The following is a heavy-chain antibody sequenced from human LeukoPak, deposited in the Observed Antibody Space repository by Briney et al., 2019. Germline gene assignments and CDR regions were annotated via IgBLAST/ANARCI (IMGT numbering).Heavy chain of an antibody. V-gene: IGHV3-66*01. CDR3: ARDGDILPGHYKFYFDY. D-gene: IGHD3-9*01. CDR2: IYSSGST. J-gene: IGHJ4*02. CDR1: GVTVSSYY. Sequence: GESLSLSCAVYGVTVSSYYMSWVRQPPGKGLEWVSVIYSSGSTYYADSVKGRFTISRDKAKNQLFLQMNSLTAEDTAVYYCARDGDILPGHYKFYFDYWGQGSLVTVSS.